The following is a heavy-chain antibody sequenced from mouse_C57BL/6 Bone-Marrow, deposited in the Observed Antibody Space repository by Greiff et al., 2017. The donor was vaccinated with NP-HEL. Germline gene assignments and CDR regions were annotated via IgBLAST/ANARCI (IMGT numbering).Heavy chain of an antibody. D-gene: IGHD1-1*01. CDR2: ISYDGSN. J-gene: IGHJ2*01. V-gene: IGHV3-6*01. Sequence: EVQLQESGPGLVKPSQSLSLTCSVTGYSITSGYYWNWIRQFPGNKLEWMGYISYDGSNNYNPSLKNRISITRDTSKNQFFLKLNSVTTEDTATYYCARAGVTTVVEGDYFYYWGQGTTLTVSS. CDR1: GYSITSGYY. CDR3: ARAGVTTVVEGDYFYY.